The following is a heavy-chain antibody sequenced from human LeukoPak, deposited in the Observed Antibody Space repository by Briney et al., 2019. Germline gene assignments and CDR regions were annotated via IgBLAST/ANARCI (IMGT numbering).Heavy chain of an antibody. J-gene: IGHJ4*02. Sequence: PGGSLRLSCAASGFTFSSYAMSWVRQAPGKGLEWVSSISYSGGSTYHADSVKGRFTISRDSSKNTLFLQMNSLRAEDTAVYYCAKGDSSTWYRDWGQGTLVTVSS. CDR3: AKGDSSTWYRD. D-gene: IGHD6-13*01. CDR2: ISYSGGST. CDR1: GFTFSSYA. V-gene: IGHV3-23*01.